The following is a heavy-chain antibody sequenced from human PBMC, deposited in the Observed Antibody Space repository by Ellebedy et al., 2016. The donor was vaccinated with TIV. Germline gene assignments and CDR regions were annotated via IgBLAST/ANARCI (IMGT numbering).Heavy chain of an antibody. J-gene: IGHJ4*02. CDR2: IDPSDSYT. V-gene: IGHV5-10-1*01. CDR3: ARLDYYGSGSPTWGY. CDR1: GYSFTSYW. D-gene: IGHD3-10*01. Sequence: GESLKISCKGSGYSFTSYWIGWVRQMPGKGLEWMGRIDPSDSYTNYSPSFQGHVTISADKSISTAYLQWSSLKASDTAMYYCARLDYYGSGSPTWGYWGQGTLVTVSS.